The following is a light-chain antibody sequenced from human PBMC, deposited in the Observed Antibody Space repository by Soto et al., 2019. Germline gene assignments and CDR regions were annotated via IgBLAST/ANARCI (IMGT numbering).Light chain of an antibody. Sequence: QSALTQPPSASGSPGQSVTISCTGTSSDIGDYQYVSWYQQHPGKAPKLIIYEVGKRRSGVPDRFSGSKSGNTASLTVSGLQAEDEADYYCSSYGGSNNLLFGGGTKVTVL. V-gene: IGLV2-8*01. J-gene: IGLJ2*01. CDR1: SSDIGDYQY. CDR2: EVG. CDR3: SSYGGSNNLL.